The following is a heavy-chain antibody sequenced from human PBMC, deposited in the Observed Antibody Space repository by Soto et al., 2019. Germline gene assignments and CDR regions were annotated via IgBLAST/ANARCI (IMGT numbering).Heavy chain of an antibody. CDR3: ARRPDYGDYGDAFAI. Sequence: QGLEWMGWMNPNSGNTGYAQKFQGRVTMTRNTSISTAYMELSSLRSEDTAVYYCARRPDYGDYGDAFAIWGQGTMVTVSS. V-gene: IGHV1-8*01. J-gene: IGHJ3*02. D-gene: IGHD4-17*01. CDR2: MNPNSGNT.